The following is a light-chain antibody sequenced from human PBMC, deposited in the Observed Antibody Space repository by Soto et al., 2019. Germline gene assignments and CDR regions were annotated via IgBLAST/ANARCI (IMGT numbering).Light chain of an antibody. J-gene: IGLJ1*01. CDR3: AAWDDSMSVYV. V-gene: IGLV1-47*01. CDR1: SSNIGNNY. CDR2: RNN. Sequence: QSVLTQPPSVSAAPGQKVTISCSGSSSNIGNNYVSWYQQLPGTAPKLLISRNNQRPSGVPDRFSDSKSGTSASLAISGLRSEDEADYYCAAWDDSMSVYVFGNGTKVTVL.